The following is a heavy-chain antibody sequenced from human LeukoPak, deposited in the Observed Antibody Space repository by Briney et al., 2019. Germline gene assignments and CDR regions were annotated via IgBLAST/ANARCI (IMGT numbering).Heavy chain of an antibody. J-gene: IGHJ4*02. CDR3: VRGTGY. CDR1: GFTFSTYV. CDR2: ISSNGDNT. V-gene: IGHV3-64D*06. Sequence: GGSLRLSCSVSGFTFSTYVMHWVRQAPGKGPEYVSAISSNGDNTYYADSVKGRLTISRDNSKNTLYLQMSSLRADDTAVYYCVRGTGYWGQGTLVTVSS.